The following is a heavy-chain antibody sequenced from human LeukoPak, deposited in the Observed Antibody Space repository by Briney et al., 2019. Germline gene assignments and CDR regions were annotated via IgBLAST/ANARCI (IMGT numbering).Heavy chain of an antibody. Sequence: GRSLTLSCALSTFTFRSFAMRWVRQAPGEGLEWVSSTSGSGDNTYYADSVQGRFTISRDNFQNTLLLQMNSLRTEDTGLYYCAKDEWLVWGQGTRVTVS. CDR3: AKDEWLV. D-gene: IGHD6-19*01. V-gene: IGHV3-23*01. J-gene: IGHJ4*02. CDR1: TFTFRSFA. CDR2: TSGSGDNT.